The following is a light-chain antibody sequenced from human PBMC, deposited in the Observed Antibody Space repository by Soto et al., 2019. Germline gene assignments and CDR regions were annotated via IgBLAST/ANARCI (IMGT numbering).Light chain of an antibody. CDR1: SSNIGAGYD. CDR3: QSYDSSLSASV. Sequence: SALTQPPSVSGAPGQRVTISCTGSSSNIGAGYDVHWYQQLPGTAPKVLIYGNTNRPSGVPDRFSGSKSGTSASLAITGLQAEDEADYYCQSYDSSLSASVFGTGTKVTVL. CDR2: GNT. J-gene: IGLJ1*01. V-gene: IGLV1-40*01.